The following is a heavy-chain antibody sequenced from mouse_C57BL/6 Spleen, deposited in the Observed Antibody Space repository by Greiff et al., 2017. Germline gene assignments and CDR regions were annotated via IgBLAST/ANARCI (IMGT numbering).Heavy chain of an antibody. V-gene: IGHV5-15*01. Sequence: EVHLVESGGGLVQPGGSLKLSCAASGFTFSDYGMAWVRQAPRKGPEWVAFISNLAYSIYYADTVTGRFTISRENAKNTLYLEMSSLRSEDTAMYYCAREDYGSSPFAYWGQGTLVTVSA. J-gene: IGHJ3*01. CDR2: ISNLAYSI. CDR3: AREDYGSSPFAY. CDR1: GFTFSDYG. D-gene: IGHD1-1*01.